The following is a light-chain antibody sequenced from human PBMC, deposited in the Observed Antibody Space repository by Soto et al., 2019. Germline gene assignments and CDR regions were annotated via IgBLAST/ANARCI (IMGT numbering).Light chain of an antibody. J-gene: IGKJ2*01. CDR3: QQYGSSPPYT. Sequence: EIVMTQSPGTLSLSPGERATLSCRASQTINNNFLGWYQQKRGQPPRLLIFAASRRATGIPDRFSGSGSGTDFTLTISRLEPGDFGVYYCQQYGSSPPYTFGQGTKLDIK. CDR2: AAS. V-gene: IGKV3-20*01. CDR1: QTINNNF.